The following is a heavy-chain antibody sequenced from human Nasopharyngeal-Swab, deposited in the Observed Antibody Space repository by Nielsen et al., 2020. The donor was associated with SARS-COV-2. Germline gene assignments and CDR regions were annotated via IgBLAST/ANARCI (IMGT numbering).Heavy chain of an antibody. Sequence: TLSLTCTVSGGSISSGGYYWSWIRQHPGKGLEWIGYIYYSGSTYYNPSLKSRVTISVDTSKNQFSLKLSSVTAADTAVYYCARAPRVVVVIISAFDIWGQGTMVTVSS. CDR2: IYYSGST. CDR1: GGSISSGGYY. J-gene: IGHJ3*02. D-gene: IGHD3-22*01. V-gene: IGHV4-31*03. CDR3: ARAPRVVVVIISAFDI.